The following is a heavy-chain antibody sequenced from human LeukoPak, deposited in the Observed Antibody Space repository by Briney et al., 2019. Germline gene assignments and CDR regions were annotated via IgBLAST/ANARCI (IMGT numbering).Heavy chain of an antibody. J-gene: IGHJ2*01. CDR3: ARAIRAGYSSSWYFDL. CDR2: IYYSGST. V-gene: IGHV4-30-4*01. CDR1: GGSISSGDNY. D-gene: IGHD6-13*01. Sequence: SETLSLTCTVSGGSISSGDNYWSWIRQPPGKGLEWIGYIYYSGSTYDNPSLKSRVTISEDTSQNQFSLKLSSVTAADTAVYYCARAIRAGYSSSWYFDLWGRGTLVTVSS.